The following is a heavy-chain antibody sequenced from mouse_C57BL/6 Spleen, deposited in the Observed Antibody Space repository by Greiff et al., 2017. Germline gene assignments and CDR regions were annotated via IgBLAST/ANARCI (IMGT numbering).Heavy chain of an antibody. CDR2: IDPETGGT. Sequence: VQLQQSGAELVRPGASVTLSCKASGYTFTDYEMHWVKQTPVHGLEWIGAIDPETGGTAYNQKFKGKAILTADKSSSTAYMELRSLTAEDSAVYYCTRARSNYGEKLAMDYWGQGTSVTVSS. CDR3: TRARSNYGEKLAMDY. V-gene: IGHV1-15*01. CDR1: GYTFTDYE. J-gene: IGHJ4*01. D-gene: IGHD2-5*01.